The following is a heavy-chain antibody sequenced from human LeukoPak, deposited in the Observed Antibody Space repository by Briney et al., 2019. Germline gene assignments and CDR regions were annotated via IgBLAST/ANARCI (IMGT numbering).Heavy chain of an antibody. J-gene: IGHJ6*03. CDR3: VHYYGSGEYYMDV. V-gene: IGHV4-59*05. Sequence: SETLSLTCTVSGGPISCYYWSWIRQPPGKGLEWIGNIFYSGSPYYNASLKSRDNIAVDTSQTQLSLKLSAVAAADTAVYYCVHYYGSGEYYMDVWGEGTTVTISS. CDR2: IFYSGSP. CDR1: GGPISCYY. D-gene: IGHD3-10*01.